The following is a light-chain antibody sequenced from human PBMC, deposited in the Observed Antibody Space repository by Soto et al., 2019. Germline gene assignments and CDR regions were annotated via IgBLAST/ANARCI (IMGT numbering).Light chain of an antibody. J-gene: IGKJ3*01. CDR3: QQYKNYLT. V-gene: IGKV1-5*01. Sequence: DIQMTQSPSTLSASVGDRVTITCRASQSISTWLAWYQQKPGKAPKVLIYDASSLESGVPSRFSGSGSGTEFTRTISSLQPDDFATYYCQQYKNYLTFGPGTKVDIK. CDR1: QSISTW. CDR2: DAS.